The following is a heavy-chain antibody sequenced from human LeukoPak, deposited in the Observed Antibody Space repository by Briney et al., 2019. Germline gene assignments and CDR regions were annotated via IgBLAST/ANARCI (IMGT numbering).Heavy chain of an antibody. J-gene: IGHJ4*02. Sequence: PGGSLRLSCAASGFTFSSYGMHWVRQAPGKGLEWVAVISYDGSNKYYADSVKGRFTIPRDNSKNTLYLQTNSLRAEDTAVYYCARVYGDYEQAIDYWGQGTLVTVSS. CDR3: ARVYGDYEQAIDY. V-gene: IGHV3-30*03. CDR2: ISYDGSNK. D-gene: IGHD4-17*01. CDR1: GFTFSSYG.